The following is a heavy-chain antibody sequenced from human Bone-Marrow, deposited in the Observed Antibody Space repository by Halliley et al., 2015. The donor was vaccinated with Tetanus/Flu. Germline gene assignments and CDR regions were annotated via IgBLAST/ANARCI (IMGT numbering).Heavy chain of an antibody. J-gene: IGHJ4*02. CDR3: AATDPGYCSGGFCYSAFYY. CDR1: SASVSSGSYY. D-gene: IGHD2-15*01. Sequence: TLSLTCTVSSASVSSGSYYWSWIRQPPGKGLEWIGYIYYNGDTNYNPSLKSRVTISVETSKNQFSLNLSSVTAADTAMYYCAATDPGYCSGGFCYSAFYYWGQGPPVTVSS. V-gene: IGHV4-61*01. CDR2: IYYNGDT.